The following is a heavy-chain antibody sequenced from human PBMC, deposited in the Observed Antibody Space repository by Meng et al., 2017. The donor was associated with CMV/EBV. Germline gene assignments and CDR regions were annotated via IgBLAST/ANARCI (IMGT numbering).Heavy chain of an antibody. CDR1: GFTVSSNY. Sequence: GGSLRLSCAVSGFTVSSNYMSWVRQAPGKGLEWVSVIYSGGSTYYADSVKGRFTISRDNSKNTLYLQINSLRAEDTAVYYCARGVGSYGFPHAHLDYWGQGTLVTVSS. CDR3: ARGVGSYGFPHAHLDY. J-gene: IGHJ4*02. V-gene: IGHV3-53*01. CDR2: IYSGGST. D-gene: IGHD5-18*01.